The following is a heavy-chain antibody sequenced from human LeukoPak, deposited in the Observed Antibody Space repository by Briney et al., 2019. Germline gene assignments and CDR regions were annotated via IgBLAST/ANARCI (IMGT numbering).Heavy chain of an antibody. D-gene: IGHD3-10*01. CDR1: GFTFSSYA. Sequence: GGSLRLSCAASGFTFSSYAMHWVRQAPGKGLEWVAVISYDGSNKYYADSVKGRFTISRDNSKNTLYLQMNSLRAEDTAVYYCARHMLSPWFGEAPDAFDIWGQGTMVTVSS. CDR3: ARHMLSPWFGEAPDAFDI. V-gene: IGHV3-30*14. CDR2: ISYDGSNK. J-gene: IGHJ3*02.